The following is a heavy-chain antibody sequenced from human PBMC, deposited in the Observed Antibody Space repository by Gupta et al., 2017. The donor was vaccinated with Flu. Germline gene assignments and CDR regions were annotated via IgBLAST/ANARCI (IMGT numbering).Heavy chain of an antibody. V-gene: IGHV3-23*01. CDR3: AKGDRNSGWED. Sequence: FTFSNYVMSWVRQAPGKGLEWVSAISGSGYSTHYVDSVKGRFTISRGNSKNTLYLQMNSLRVEDTAVYYCAKGDRNSGWEDWSQGTLVTVSS. J-gene: IGHJ4*02. CDR2: ISGSGYST. D-gene: IGHD5-12*01. CDR1: FTFSNYV.